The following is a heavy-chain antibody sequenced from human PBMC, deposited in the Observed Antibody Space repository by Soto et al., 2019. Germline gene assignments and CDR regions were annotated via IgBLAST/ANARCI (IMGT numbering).Heavy chain of an antibody. D-gene: IGHD4-4*01. CDR1: GRIISIDA. CDR3: AIATQYVRTHYGTDG. V-gene: IGHV1-69*01. J-gene: IGHJ6*02. Sequence: VPASCTGFGRIISIDAISWVQRATGKVLEWMGGIIPIFGTANYAQKFQGRVTITADESTSTAYMELSSLRSEDTAVYYCAIATQYVRTHYGTDGWGQGTTVTVSS. CDR2: IIPIFGTA.